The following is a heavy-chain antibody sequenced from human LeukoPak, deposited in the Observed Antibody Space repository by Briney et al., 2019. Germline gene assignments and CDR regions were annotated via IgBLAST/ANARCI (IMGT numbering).Heavy chain of an antibody. Sequence: PSETLSLTCAVYGGPFSGYFWIWIRQPPEKGLEWIGEINHCESTNYNPSLKSRVTISVDTYKNHFPLTLRSVTAADTAVYYCARSSVGYYYGSGSYRAYFDYWGQGTLVTVSS. V-gene: IGHV4-34*01. CDR1: GGPFSGYF. CDR2: INHCEST. CDR3: ARSSVGYYYGSGSYRAYFDY. J-gene: IGHJ4*02. D-gene: IGHD3-10*01.